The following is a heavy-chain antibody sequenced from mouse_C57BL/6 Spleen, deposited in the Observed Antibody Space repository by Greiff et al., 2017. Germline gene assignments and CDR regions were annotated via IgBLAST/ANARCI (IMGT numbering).Heavy chain of an antibody. CDR3: AKRGSYYAFDY. J-gene: IGHJ4*01. V-gene: IGHV1-80*01. CDR1: GYAFSSYW. Sequence: VQLQQSGAELVKPGASVKMSCKASGYAFSSYWMKWVKQKHGKGLEWIGKFYPCNGDTKYNEKFKGKATLTVDKSSSTVYLQLSSLTSEDSAVYFCAKRGSYYAFDYWGKGTSVTVSS. D-gene: IGHD1-1*02. CDR2: FYPCNGDT.